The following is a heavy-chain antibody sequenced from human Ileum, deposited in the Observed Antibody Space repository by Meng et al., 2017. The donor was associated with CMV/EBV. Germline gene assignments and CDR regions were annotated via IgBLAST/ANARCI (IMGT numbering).Heavy chain of an antibody. CDR2: IYFSGST. CDR1: GGSISSSSYY. Sequence: GSLRLSRTVSGGSISSSSYYWGWIRQPPGKGLEWIGSIYFSGSTYYNPSLKSRVTISVDTSKNQFSLRLSSVTAADTAVYYCARHSSTHAPFDPWGQGTLVTVSS. J-gene: IGHJ5*02. CDR3: ARHSSTHAPFDP. V-gene: IGHV4-39*01. D-gene: IGHD2-2*01.